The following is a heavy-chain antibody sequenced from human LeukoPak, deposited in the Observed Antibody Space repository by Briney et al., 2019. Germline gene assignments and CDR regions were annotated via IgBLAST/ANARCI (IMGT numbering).Heavy chain of an antibody. V-gene: IGHV1-2*02. CDR1: GYTFTGYY. J-gene: IGHJ4*02. Sequence: ASVKVSCKASGYTFTGYYMHWVRQAPGQGLEWMGWINPNSGGTNYAQEFQGRVTMTRDTSISTAYMELSRLRSDDTAVYYCARAIVVVPAAAPLFDYWGQGTLVTVSS. D-gene: IGHD2-2*01. CDR2: INPNSGGT. CDR3: ARAIVVVPAAAPLFDY.